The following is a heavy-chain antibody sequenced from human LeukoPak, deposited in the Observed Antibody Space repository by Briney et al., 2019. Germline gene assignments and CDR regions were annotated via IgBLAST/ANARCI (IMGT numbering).Heavy chain of an antibody. CDR3: GRATQTLYYFLY. J-gene: IGHJ4*02. Sequence: ASVKVSCEASGYTFTSYYIHWVRQAPGHGLEWMGIINPSGGSTSYAQKFQGRVTMTTDTSTSTVYMELSSLRSEDTAVYYCGRATQTLYYFLYWGQGTLVTVSS. D-gene: IGHD4-11*01. CDR1: GYTFTSYY. V-gene: IGHV1-46*03. CDR2: INPSGGST.